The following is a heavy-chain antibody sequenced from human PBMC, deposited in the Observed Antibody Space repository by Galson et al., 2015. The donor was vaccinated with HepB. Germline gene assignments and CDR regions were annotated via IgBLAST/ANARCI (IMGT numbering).Heavy chain of an antibody. CDR3: ARDSGGKAGGFDY. D-gene: IGHD3-10*01. Sequence: SLRLSCAASGFTFSSYSMNWVRQAPGKGLEWVSSISSSSSYIYYADSVKGRFTISRDNAKNSLYLQMNSLRAEDTAVYYCARDSGGKAGGFDYWGQGTLVTVSS. V-gene: IGHV3-21*01. CDR1: GFTFSSYS. J-gene: IGHJ4*02. CDR2: ISSSSSYI.